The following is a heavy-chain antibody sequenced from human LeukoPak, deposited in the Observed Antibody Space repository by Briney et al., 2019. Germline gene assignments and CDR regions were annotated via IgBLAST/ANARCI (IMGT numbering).Heavy chain of an antibody. J-gene: IGHJ5*02. CDR3: ARHRYYYDSSGYYGNNWFDP. CDR1: GGSISSYY. D-gene: IGHD3-22*01. V-gene: IGHV4-59*08. Sequence: SETLSLTCTVSGGSISSYYWSWIRQPPGKGLEWIGYIYYSGSTNYNPSLKSRVTISVGTSKNQFSLKLSSVTAADTAVYYCARHRYYYDSSGYYGNNWFDPWGQGTLVTVSS. CDR2: IYYSGST.